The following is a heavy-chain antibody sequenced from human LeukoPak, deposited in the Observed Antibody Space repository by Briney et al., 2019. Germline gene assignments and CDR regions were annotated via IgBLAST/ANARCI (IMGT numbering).Heavy chain of an antibody. D-gene: IGHD6-19*01. CDR2: INHSGST. J-gene: IGHJ4*02. Sequence: PSETLSLTCAVYGGSFSGYYWSWIRQPPGKGLEWIGEINHSGSTNYNPSLKSRVTISVDTSKNQFSLKLSSVTAADTAVYYCARAQWLVLGDWGQGTLVTVSS. CDR1: GGSFSGYY. CDR3: ARAQWLVLGD. V-gene: IGHV4-34*01.